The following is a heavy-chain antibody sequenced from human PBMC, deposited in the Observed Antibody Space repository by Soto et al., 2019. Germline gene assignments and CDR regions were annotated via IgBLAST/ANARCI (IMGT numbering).Heavy chain of an antibody. J-gene: IGHJ6*03. CDR1: GGYSGSRGYY. CDR2: LSDSGNI. CDR3: ARAKRNEDYLDV. D-gene: IGHD1-1*01. Sequence: SETLSLTCTVSGGYSGSRGYYWGWIRQAPGKGLEWVAILSDSGNIYYSPSLKDRVTISVDSSKSRYSLKMNSVTAADTAVYYCARAKRNEDYLDVWGKGTTVTVSS. V-gene: IGHV4-39*02.